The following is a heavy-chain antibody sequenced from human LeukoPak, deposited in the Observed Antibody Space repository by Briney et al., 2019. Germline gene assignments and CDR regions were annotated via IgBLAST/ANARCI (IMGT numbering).Heavy chain of an antibody. Sequence: SETLSLTCTVSGGSISSHYWNWIRQPPGKGLEWIGYIYYSGSTNYNPSLKSRVTISVDTSKNQFSLKLSSVTAAGTAVYYCARVDYSNWFDPWGQGTLVTVSS. D-gene: IGHD4-11*01. CDR3: ARVDYSNWFDP. CDR1: GGSISSHY. CDR2: IYYSGST. V-gene: IGHV4-59*11. J-gene: IGHJ5*02.